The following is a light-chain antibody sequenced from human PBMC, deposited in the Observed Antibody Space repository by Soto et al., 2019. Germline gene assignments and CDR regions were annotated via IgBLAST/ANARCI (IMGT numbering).Light chain of an antibody. CDR1: SGSVSTTYS. Sequence: QTVVTQEPSFSVSPGGTVTLTCGLSSGSVSTTYSPTWYQQTPGQAPRTLIYSTNTRSSGVPDRFSGSILGNKAALTITGAQADDESDYYCVLYMGSGIWVFGGGTKLT. V-gene: IGLV8-61*01. J-gene: IGLJ3*02. CDR2: STN. CDR3: VLYMGSGIWV.